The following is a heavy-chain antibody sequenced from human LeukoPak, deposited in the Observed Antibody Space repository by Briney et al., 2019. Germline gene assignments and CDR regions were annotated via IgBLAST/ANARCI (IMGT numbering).Heavy chain of an antibody. J-gene: IGHJ3*02. CDR1: GFTFGSYW. CDR2: INNDGSTT. Sequence: GGSLRLSCAASGFTFGSYWMHWVRQAPGKGLVWVSRINNDGSTTNYADSVKGRFTISRDNAKNTLYLQMNSLRAGDTAVYFCTRGSDDYGDYVQIDIWGQGTMVTVSS. CDR3: TRGSDDYGDYVQIDI. V-gene: IGHV3-74*01. D-gene: IGHD4-17*01.